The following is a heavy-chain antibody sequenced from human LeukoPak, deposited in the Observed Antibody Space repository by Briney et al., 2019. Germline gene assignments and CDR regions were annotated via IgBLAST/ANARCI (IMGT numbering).Heavy chain of an antibody. D-gene: IGHD3-3*01. CDR3: ARDDPTLFWSGSPFY. V-gene: IGHV3-23*01. J-gene: IGHJ4*02. Sequence: PGGSLRLSCAASGFTFSSYALSWVRQAPGKGLEWVSAISGTGGSTYYADSVKGRFTISRDNAKNSLYLQMNSLRAEDTAVYYCARDDPTLFWSGSPFYWGQGTLVTVSS. CDR2: ISGTGGST. CDR1: GFTFSSYA.